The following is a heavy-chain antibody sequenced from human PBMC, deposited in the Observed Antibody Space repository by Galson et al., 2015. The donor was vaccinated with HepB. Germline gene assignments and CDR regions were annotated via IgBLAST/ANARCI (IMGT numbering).Heavy chain of an antibody. D-gene: IGHD2-2*01. J-gene: IGHJ3*02. V-gene: IGHV3-74*01. CDR3: AREGKRGCSSTSCPRGAFDI. CDR2: INSDGSST. Sequence: SLRLSCAASGFTFSSYWMHWVRQAPGKGLVWVSRINSDGSSTSYADSVKGRFTISRDNAKNTLYLQMNSLRAEDTAVYYCAREGKRGCSSTSCPRGAFDIWGQGTMVTVSS. CDR1: GFTFSSYW.